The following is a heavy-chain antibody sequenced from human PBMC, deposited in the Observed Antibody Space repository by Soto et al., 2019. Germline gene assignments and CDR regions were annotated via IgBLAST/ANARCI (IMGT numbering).Heavy chain of an antibody. CDR3: ARVPARFNWFDP. CDR1: GGSISSSNW. CDR2: IFHTETT. V-gene: IGHV4-4*02. Sequence: SETLSLTCALSGGSISSSNWWSWVRQPPGKGLEWIGEIFHTETTNYNPSLKSRVTISVDKSKNQFSLKLYSVTAADTAVYYCARVPARFNWFDPWGQGTLVTVSS. D-gene: IGHD2-2*01. J-gene: IGHJ5*02.